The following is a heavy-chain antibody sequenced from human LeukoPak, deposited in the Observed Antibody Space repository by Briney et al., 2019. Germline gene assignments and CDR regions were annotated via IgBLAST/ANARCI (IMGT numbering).Heavy chain of an antibody. V-gene: IGHV4-38-2*02. D-gene: IGHD3-10*01. CDR3: ARPYYGSYYMDV. Sequence: PSETLSLTCTVSGYSISSGYYWGWIRQPPGKGLEWIGSIYHSGSTYYNPSLKSRVTISVDTSKNQFSLKLSSVTAADTAVNYCARPYYGSYYMDVWGKGTTVTVSS. J-gene: IGHJ6*03. CDR2: IYHSGST. CDR1: GYSISSGYY.